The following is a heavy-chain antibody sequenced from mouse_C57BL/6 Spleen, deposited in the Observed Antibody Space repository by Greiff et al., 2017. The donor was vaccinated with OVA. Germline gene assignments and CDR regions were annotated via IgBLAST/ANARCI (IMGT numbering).Heavy chain of an antibody. CDR3: ARPYDYDAGDYYAMDY. CDR1: GFTFSDYG. Sequence: EVQLVESGGGLVKPGGSLKLSCAASGFTFSDYGMHWVRQAPEKGLEWVAYISSGSSTIYYADTVKGRFTLSRDNAKNTLFLQLTSLRSEDTAMYYCARPYDYDAGDYYAMDYWGQGTSVTVSS. V-gene: IGHV5-17*01. D-gene: IGHD2-4*01. CDR2: ISSGSSTI. J-gene: IGHJ4*01.